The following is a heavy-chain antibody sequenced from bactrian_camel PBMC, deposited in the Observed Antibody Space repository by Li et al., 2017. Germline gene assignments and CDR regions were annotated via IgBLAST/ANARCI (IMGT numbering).Heavy chain of an antibody. J-gene: IGHJ4*01. CDR2: FDRDGST. CDR1: GATASSYC. D-gene: IGHD5*01. V-gene: IGHV3S26*01. Sequence: VQLVESGGGSVQAGGSLRLSCAASGATASSYCLGWVRQAPGKEREGVAAFDRDGSTSYVDSVKGRFTISKDNAKNTLYLQMNSLKPDDTATYYCAARFQGGFGYGGLCTDVPADFPYWPRNPGHRLL.